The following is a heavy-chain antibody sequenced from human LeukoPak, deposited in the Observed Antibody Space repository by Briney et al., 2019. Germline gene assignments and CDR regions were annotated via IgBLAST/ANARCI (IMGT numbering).Heavy chain of an antibody. CDR1: GGSFSGYY. D-gene: IGHD1-26*01. CDR2: INHSGST. Sequence: SETLSLTCAVYGGSFSGYYWSWIRQPPGKGLEWIGEINHSGSTNYNPSLKSRVTISVDTSKNQFSLKLSSVTAADTAVYYCALGATTSDDAFDIWGQGTMVTVSS. CDR3: ALGATTSDDAFDI. J-gene: IGHJ3*02. V-gene: IGHV4-34*01.